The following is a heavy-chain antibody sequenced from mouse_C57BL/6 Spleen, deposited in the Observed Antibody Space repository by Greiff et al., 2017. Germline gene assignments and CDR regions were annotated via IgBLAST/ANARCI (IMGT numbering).Heavy chain of an antibody. J-gene: IGHJ2*01. CDR2: IYPGSGNT. CDR1: GYTFTDYY. Sequence: QVQLQQSGAELVRPGASVKLSCKASGYTFTDYYINWVKQRPGQGLEWIARIYPGSGNTYYNEKFKGKATLTAEKSSSTAYMQLSSLTSEDSAVYFCARSDYYGSSFNFDLRGQGNTLPVSS. V-gene: IGHV1-76*01. CDR3: ARSDYYGSSFNFDL. D-gene: IGHD1-1*01.